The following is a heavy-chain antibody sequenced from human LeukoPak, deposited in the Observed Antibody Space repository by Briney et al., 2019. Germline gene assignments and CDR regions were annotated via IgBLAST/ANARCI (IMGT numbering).Heavy chain of an antibody. V-gene: IGHV3-30-3*01. Sequence: GGSLRLSCAASGFTFSSYAMHWVRQAPGKGLEWVAVISYDGSNKYYADSVKGRFTISRDNSKNTLYLQMNSLRAEDTAVYYCARGLDYYDSSGPDYWGQGTLVTVSS. CDR1: GFTFSSYA. J-gene: IGHJ4*02. D-gene: IGHD3-22*01. CDR2: ISYDGSNK. CDR3: ARGLDYYDSSGPDY.